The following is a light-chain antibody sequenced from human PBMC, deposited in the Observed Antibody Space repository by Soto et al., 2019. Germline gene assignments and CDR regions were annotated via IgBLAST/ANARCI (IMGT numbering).Light chain of an antibody. Sequence: DIVMTQSPATLSVAPGERVTFSCRASQGVSRKLAWYQHKPGQAPRLLISGASTGATGIPARFSGSGSGTAFTLTISSLQSEDCAIYYCQQYHTWPITVGGGTKVDSK. CDR2: GAS. CDR3: QQYHTWPIT. J-gene: IGKJ4*01. CDR1: QGVSRK. V-gene: IGKV3-15*01.